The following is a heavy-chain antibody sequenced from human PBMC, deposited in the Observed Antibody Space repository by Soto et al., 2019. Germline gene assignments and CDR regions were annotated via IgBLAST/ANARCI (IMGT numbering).Heavy chain of an antibody. J-gene: IGHJ6*03. CDR3: ARLVFTMVTGRYYYMDV. V-gene: IGHV4-59*08. D-gene: IGHD3-10*01. CDR2: IYYSGST. CDR1: GGSISSYY. Sequence: PSETLSLTCTVSGGSISSYYWSWIRQPPGKGLEWIGYIYYSGSTNYNPSLKSRVTISVDTSKNQFSLKLSSVTAADTAVYYCARLVFTMVTGRYYYMDVLGKGTTVTVSS.